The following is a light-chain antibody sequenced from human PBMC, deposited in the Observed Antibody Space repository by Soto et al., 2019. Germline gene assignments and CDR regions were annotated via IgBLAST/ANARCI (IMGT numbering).Light chain of an antibody. CDR2: DAS. Sequence: EIVMTQSPATLSVYPGERVTLSCRASQSAISNLAWYQQKPGQTPRLLIYDASTRATDIPARFSGSGSGTDFTLTISSLLSEDFAVYYCHQYYKWPLTFGGGTKVEIQ. V-gene: IGKV3-15*01. J-gene: IGKJ4*01. CDR3: HQYYKWPLT. CDR1: QSAISN.